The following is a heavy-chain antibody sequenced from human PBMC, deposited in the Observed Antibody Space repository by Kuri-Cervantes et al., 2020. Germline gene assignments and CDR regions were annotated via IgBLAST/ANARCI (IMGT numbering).Heavy chain of an antibody. CDR2: ISSSSSYI. D-gene: IGHD5-12*01. Sequence: GESLKISCAASGFTFSSYSMNWVRRAPGKGLEWVSSISSSSSYIYYADSVKGRFTISRDNAKNSLYLQMNSLRAEDTAVYYCARDRARIKVVDYWGQGTLVTVSS. CDR3: ARDRARIKVVDY. V-gene: IGHV3-21*01. J-gene: IGHJ4*02. CDR1: GFTFSSYS.